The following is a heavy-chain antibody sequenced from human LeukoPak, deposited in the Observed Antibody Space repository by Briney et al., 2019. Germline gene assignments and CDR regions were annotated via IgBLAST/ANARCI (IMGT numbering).Heavy chain of an antibody. V-gene: IGHV4-59*01. CDR3: ARGVTAAGSS. J-gene: IGHJ5*02. Sequence: SETLSLTCTVSGDSITTYYWSWIRQSPGKGLEWIGYINYIGSTNYNPSLKNRVTISADISKSQFSLRLRSVPAADTAVYFCARGVTAAGSSWGQGTLVTVSS. CDR2: INYIGST. D-gene: IGHD6-13*01. CDR1: GDSITTYY.